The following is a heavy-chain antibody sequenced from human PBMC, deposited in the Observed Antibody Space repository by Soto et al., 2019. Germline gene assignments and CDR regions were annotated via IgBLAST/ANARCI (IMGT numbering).Heavy chain of an antibody. V-gene: IGHV3-48*01. D-gene: IGHD6-6*01. CDR3: ARGYTSSSFDY. J-gene: IGHJ4*02. CDR2: ITSGSSSSSTI. Sequence: PGGSLRLSCAASGFSFSSYSMNWVRQAPGKGLEWLSYITSGSSSSSTIYYADSVKGRFTISRDNAKNPLYLQMNSLRVEDTAVFYCARGYTSSSFDYWGQETLVPVSS. CDR1: GFSFSSYS.